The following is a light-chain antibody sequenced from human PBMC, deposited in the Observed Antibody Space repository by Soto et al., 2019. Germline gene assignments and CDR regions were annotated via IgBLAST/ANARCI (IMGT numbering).Light chain of an antibody. Sequence: DIQMTQSPTSLSASVGDRVTITCRASQGIRHDVAWYQQIPGKAPKLLIYASSTLQSGVPSRLSGSGSGTDFTLTINGLQREDVATYSWQKYCSGPVVGPGPKEEI. J-gene: IGKJ3*01. CDR3: QKYCSGPV. CDR2: ASS. V-gene: IGKV1-27*01. CDR1: QGIRHD.